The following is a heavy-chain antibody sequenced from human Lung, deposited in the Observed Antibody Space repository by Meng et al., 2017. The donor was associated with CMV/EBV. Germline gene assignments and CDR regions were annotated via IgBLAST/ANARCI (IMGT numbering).Heavy chain of an antibody. CDR2: INTYKGNT. J-gene: IGHJ6*01. V-gene: IGHV1-18*01. Sequence: SVXVSCKASDYSFTSYGISWVRQAPGQGLEWMGWINTYKGNTNYAQKFQGRVTMTAETSTSTVYMEVRGLRFDDTAIYYCARSITIYRIDVWGLGTSVTVSS. CDR3: ARSITIYRIDV. CDR1: DYSFTSYG. D-gene: IGHD3-3*01.